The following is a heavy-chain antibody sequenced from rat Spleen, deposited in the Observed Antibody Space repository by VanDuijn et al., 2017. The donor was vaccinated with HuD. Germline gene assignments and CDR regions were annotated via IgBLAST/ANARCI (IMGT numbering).Heavy chain of an antibody. D-gene: IGHD3-4*01. CDR3: ARHPQLGTYWYFDF. Sequence: EVQLVESGGGLVQPGRSLKISCAASGFTFSDYYMAWVRQAPTKGLECVAYISTGGGITYYRDSVKGRFTISRDNAKSTLYLQMDSLRSEDTATYYCARHPQLGTYWYFDFWGPGTMVTVSS. CDR2: ISTGGGIT. J-gene: IGHJ1*01. CDR1: GFTFSDYY. V-gene: IGHV5-25*01.